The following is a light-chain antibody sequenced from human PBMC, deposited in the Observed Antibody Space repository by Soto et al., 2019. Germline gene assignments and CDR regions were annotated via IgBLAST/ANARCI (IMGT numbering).Light chain of an antibody. CDR3: QQYGSSRT. V-gene: IGKV3-20*01. J-gene: IGKJ1*01. CDR1: QSITSS. CDR2: GAS. Sequence: EIVMTQSPATLSVYPGERATLSCRASQSITSSLAWYQQKPGQAPRLLIYGASSRATGIPDRVSGSGSGTDFTLTISRLEPEDFAVYYCQQYGSSRTFGQGTKVDIK.